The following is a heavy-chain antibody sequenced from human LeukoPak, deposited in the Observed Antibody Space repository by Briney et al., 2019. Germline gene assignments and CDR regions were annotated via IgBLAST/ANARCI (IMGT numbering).Heavy chain of an antibody. CDR1: GFTFSSYW. CDR2: ITSDGSST. Sequence: GGSLRLSCAASGFTFSSYWMHWVRQAPGEGLVWVARITSDGSSTSHADSVKGRFTIFRDNAKNTLYLQMNSLRAEDTAVYYCARDYAVGESFDIWGQGTLVTVSS. D-gene: IGHD3-16*01. CDR3: ARDYAVGESFDI. V-gene: IGHV3-74*01. J-gene: IGHJ3*02.